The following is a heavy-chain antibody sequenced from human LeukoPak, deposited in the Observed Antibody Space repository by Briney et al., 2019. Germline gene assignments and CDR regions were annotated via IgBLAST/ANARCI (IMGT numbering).Heavy chain of an antibody. CDR3: AKGSYYDSSGSSYFDY. Sequence: GGSLRLSCAASGFTFSSYAMSWVRQAPGKGLEWVSGISGSGDNTYYADSVEGRFTISRDNSKNTLYVQVNSLGTEDTAAYYCAKGSYYDSSGSSYFDYWGQGTLVTVSS. CDR2: ISGSGDNT. CDR1: GFTFSSYA. J-gene: IGHJ4*02. D-gene: IGHD3-22*01. V-gene: IGHV3-23*01.